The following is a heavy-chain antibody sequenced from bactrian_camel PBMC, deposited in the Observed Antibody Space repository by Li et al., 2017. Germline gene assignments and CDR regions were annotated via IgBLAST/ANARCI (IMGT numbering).Heavy chain of an antibody. CDR1: GGPIDSLC. J-gene: IGHJ4*01. Sequence: HVQLVESGGGTVQAGGSLRLSCTASGGPIDSLCMAWFRQAPGKEREGVAAIDSDGTTYAESVKGRFTISKDIAENTLYLQMNSLKPEDTAVYYCTADRPSFGLLCGIWSARYNYWGQGTQVTVS. CDR2: IDSDGT. CDR3: TADRPSFGLLCGIWSARYNY. D-gene: IGHD1*01. V-gene: IGHV3S53*01.